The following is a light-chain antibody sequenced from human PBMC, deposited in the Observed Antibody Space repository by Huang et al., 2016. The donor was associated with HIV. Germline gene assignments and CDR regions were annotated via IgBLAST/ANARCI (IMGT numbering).Light chain of an antibody. Sequence: GTLSLSPGERATLSCRARQNINNNFLAWYQQKPGQAPRLLIYGASSTATGLPDRFSGSGSGTDFTLPISRLEPEDFAVYYCHQYGDSRGTFGQGTKVEIK. J-gene: IGKJ1*01. CDR2: GAS. CDR1: QNINNNF. CDR3: HQYGDSRGT. V-gene: IGKV3-20*01.